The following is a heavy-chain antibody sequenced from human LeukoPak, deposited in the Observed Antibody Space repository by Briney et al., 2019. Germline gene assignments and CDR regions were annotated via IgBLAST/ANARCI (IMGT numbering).Heavy chain of an antibody. Sequence: ASVKVSCKASGYSFTGHYMHWVRQAPGQGLEWMGWINPKSGGTNYAQKFQGRVTMTRDTSISTAYMDMSSLRSDDTAVYYCARGGHRRYYYTSGSAFDPWGQGTLVTVSS. D-gene: IGHD3-10*01. CDR3: ARGGHRRYYYTSGSAFDP. CDR2: INPKSGGT. CDR1: GYSFTGHY. J-gene: IGHJ5*02. V-gene: IGHV1-2*02.